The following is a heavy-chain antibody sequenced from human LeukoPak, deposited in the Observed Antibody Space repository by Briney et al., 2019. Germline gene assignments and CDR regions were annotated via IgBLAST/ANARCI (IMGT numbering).Heavy chain of an antibody. Sequence: SETLSLTCTVSGGSISSTIYYWGWIRQPPGKGLEWIGSIYYRGSTYYNPSLKSRVAISVDTSKNQFSLKLSSVTAADTAVYYCARDSRSGWGNWFDPWGQGTLVTVSS. CDR3: ARDSRSGWGNWFDP. D-gene: IGHD6-19*01. J-gene: IGHJ5*02. V-gene: IGHV4-39*07. CDR2: IYYRGST. CDR1: GGSISSTIYY.